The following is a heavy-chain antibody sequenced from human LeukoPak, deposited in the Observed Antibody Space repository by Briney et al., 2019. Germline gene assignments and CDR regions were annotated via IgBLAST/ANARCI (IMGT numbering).Heavy chain of an antibody. CDR3: ARDEAGDLGAFDI. Sequence: PGRSLRLSCAASGFTFSSHSMHWARQAPGKGLEWVAVISFDGNIKYHADSLRGRFTISRDNAKNSLSLQMNSLRAEDTAVYYCARDEAGDLGAFDIWGQGTMVTVSS. CDR2: ISFDGNIK. J-gene: IGHJ3*02. V-gene: IGHV3-30-3*01. D-gene: IGHD3-16*01. CDR1: GFTFSSHS.